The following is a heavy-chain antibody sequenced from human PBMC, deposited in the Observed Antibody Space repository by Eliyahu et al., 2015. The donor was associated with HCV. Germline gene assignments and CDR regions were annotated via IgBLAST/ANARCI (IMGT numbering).Heavy chain of an antibody. J-gene: IGHJ4*02. CDR1: GYSVGSXGFY. CDR3: ARSLEGGSSASRTFDY. Sequence: QVQLQESGPGLVKTSETLSLTCSVSGYSVGSXGFYWSWLRQHPGRGLEWMGYIYPTGTALYNPSLESRLSLSVDSFKNQFSLNLKSVTAADAAVYFCARSLEGGSSASRTFDYWGQGVQVTVSS. CDR2: IYPTGTA. V-gene: IGHV4-31*03. D-gene: IGHD1-14*01.